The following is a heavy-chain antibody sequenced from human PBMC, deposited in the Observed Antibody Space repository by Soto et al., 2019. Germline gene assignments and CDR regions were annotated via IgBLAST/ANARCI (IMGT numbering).Heavy chain of an antibody. CDR1: GGSISSGDYY. CDR2: IYYSGST. Sequence: SETLSLTCTVSGGSISSGDYYWSWIRQPPGKGLEWIGYIYYSGSTYYNPSLKSRVTISVDTSKNQFSLKLSSVTAADTAVYYFVRFYDSSGYCFDYWGQGTLVTASS. CDR3: VRFYDSSGYCFDY. D-gene: IGHD3-22*01. J-gene: IGHJ4*02. V-gene: IGHV4-30-4*01.